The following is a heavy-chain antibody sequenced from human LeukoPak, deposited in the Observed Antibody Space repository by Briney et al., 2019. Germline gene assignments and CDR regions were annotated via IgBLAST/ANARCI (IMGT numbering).Heavy chain of an antibody. D-gene: IGHD2-2*02. CDR1: GYTFTGYY. V-gene: IGHV1-2*02. CDR2: INPNSGGT. CDR3: ARGYRSSTSCYTRVYYYYYGMDV. J-gene: IGHJ6*02. Sequence: ASVKVSCKASGYTFTGYYMHWVRQAPGQGLEWMGWINPNSGGTNYAQKFQGRVTMTRDTSISTAYMELSRLRSDDTAVYYCARGYRSSTSCYTRVYYYYYGMDVWGQGTTVTVSS.